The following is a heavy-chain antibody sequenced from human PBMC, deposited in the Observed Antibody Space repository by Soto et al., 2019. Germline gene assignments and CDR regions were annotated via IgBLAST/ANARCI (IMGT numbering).Heavy chain of an antibody. CDR2: IIPILGIA. V-gene: IGHV1-69*08. J-gene: IGHJ4*02. CDR3: AREKTTVVTAGDFDY. Sequence: QVQLVQSGAEVKKPGSSVKVSCKASGCTFSSYTISWVRQAPGQGIEWMGRIIPILGIANYAQKFQGRVTITADKSTSTDYMELSSLRSEDTAVYYCAREKTTVVTAGDFDYCGQGTLVTVSS. D-gene: IGHD4-17*01. CDR1: GCTFSSYT.